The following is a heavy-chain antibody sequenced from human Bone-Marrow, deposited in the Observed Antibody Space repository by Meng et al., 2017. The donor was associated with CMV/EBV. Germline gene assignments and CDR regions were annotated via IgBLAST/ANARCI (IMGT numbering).Heavy chain of an antibody. CDR3: ARVGVNIPLDY. J-gene: IGHJ4*02. D-gene: IGHD3-3*01. CDR1: HGSFNAYY. CDR2: INHSGST. Sequence: GSLRLSCTVYHGSFNAYYYNWVRQAPGKGLEWIGEINHSGSTNYNPSLKSRVTISVDKSKNQFSLRLSSVTAADTAVYYCARVGVNIPLDYWGQGTLVTVSS. V-gene: IGHV4-34*01.